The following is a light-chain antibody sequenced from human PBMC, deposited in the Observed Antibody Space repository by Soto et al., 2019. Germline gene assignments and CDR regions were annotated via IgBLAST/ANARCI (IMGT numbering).Light chain of an antibody. CDR3: QQRSNWPPYT. CDR1: QGVSSY. Sequence: EIVLTQSPATLSLSPGERATLSCRASQGVSSYLALYQQKPGQAPRLLIYDASNTATGIPARFSRSGSGTSFTLTISSLEPEDFAVYYCQQRSNWPPYTFGQGTKLEIK. J-gene: IGKJ2*01. CDR2: DAS. V-gene: IGKV3-11*01.